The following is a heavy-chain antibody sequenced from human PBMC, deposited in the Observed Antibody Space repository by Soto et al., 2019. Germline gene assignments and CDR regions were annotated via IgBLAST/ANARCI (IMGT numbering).Heavy chain of an antibody. CDR2: INAGNGNT. CDR3: AGLEYSSSIHYYGMDV. V-gene: IGHV1-3*01. CDR1: GYSFTSYA. D-gene: IGHD6-6*01. Sequence: ASVKVSFKASGYSFTSYAMHWVRQAPGQRLEWMGWINAGNGNTKYSQKFQDRVTITRDTSASTAYMELSSLRSEDTAVYYCAGLEYSSSIHYYGMDVWGQGTTVTVSS. J-gene: IGHJ6*02.